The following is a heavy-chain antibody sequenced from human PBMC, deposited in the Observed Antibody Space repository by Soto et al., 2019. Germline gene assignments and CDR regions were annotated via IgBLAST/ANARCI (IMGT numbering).Heavy chain of an antibody. CDR1: GYTFTSYA. J-gene: IGHJ4*02. Sequence: HVQLVQSGAEVKKPGASVKVSCKASGYTFTSYAMHWVRQAPGQRLEWMGWINAGNGNTKYSQKFQGRVTITRVTFASTAYMVMSSPRSQDTAVYYCARGPGGPEGPWDYWGQGTLVTVSS. D-gene: IGHD2-15*01. CDR2: INAGNGNT. CDR3: ARGPGGPEGPWDY. V-gene: IGHV1-3*01.